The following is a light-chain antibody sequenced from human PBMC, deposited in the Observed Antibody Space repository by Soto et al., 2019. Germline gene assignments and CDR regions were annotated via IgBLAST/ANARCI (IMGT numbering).Light chain of an antibody. J-gene: IGLJ1*01. Sequence: SYELTQPLSVSVALGQTARITCGGNNIGNKHVHWYQQKPGQAPVLVIYRDSNRPSGIPERFSGSTSGNTATLTISRAQVGDEADYYCQLWDSRTYVFGTGPKVTVL. CDR2: RDS. V-gene: IGLV3-9*01. CDR3: QLWDSRTYV. CDR1: NIGNKH.